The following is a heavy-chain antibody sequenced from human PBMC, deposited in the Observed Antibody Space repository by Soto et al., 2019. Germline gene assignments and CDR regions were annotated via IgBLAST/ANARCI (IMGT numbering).Heavy chain of an antibody. CDR2: IIPILGIA. D-gene: IGHD5-12*01. CDR1: GGTFSSYT. Sequence: QVQLVQSGAEVKKPGSSVKVSCKASGGTFSSYTISWVRQAPGQGLEWMGRIIPILGIANYAQKFQGRVTITADKSTSTAYMELRSLRSEDTAVYYCASGNGLIVATLPLDYWGQGTLVTVSS. J-gene: IGHJ4*02. V-gene: IGHV1-69*02. CDR3: ASGNGLIVATLPLDY.